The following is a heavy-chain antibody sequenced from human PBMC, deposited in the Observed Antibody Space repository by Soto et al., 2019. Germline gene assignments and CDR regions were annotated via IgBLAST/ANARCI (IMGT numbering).Heavy chain of an antibody. CDR1: GYTFSNLW. J-gene: IGHJ4*02. V-gene: IGHV5-51*01. CDR3: ARRPRSSPYFDF. CDR2: IYPGDHET. Sequence: GESLKISFQCSGYTFSNLWIGWVRPLPGQGLEWMGIIYPGDHETRYSPSFLGKVTISAATYINTAYLRWSSLEASDSAFYFCARRPRSSPYFDFWGQGAMVTVSS. D-gene: IGHD6-13*01.